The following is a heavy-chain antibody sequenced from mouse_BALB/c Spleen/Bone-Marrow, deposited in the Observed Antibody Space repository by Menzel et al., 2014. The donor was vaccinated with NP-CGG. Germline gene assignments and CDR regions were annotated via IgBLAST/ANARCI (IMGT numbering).Heavy chain of an antibody. CDR2: IYPYNGGT. V-gene: IGHV1S29*02. D-gene: IGHD2-3*01. CDR3: ARGYSWYFDV. Sequence: EVQLQQSGPEPVKPGASVKISCKASGYKFNDYNMHWVKQSHGKSLEWIGYIYPYNGGTGYNQKFKSKATLTVDNSSSTAYMELRSLTSEDSAVYYCARGYSWYFDVWGAGTTVTVSS. J-gene: IGHJ1*01. CDR1: GYKFNDYN.